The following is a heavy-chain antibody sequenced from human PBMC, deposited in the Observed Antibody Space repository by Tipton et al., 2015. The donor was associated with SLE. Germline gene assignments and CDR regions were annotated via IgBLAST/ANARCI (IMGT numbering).Heavy chain of an antibody. J-gene: IGHJ4*02. CDR3: ARGGSSVGY. CDR2: ISSTSTTT. D-gene: IGHD6-6*01. CDR1: GFTFSDYS. Sequence: SLRLSCVASGFTFSDYSMNWVRQAPGRGLEWISYISSTSTTTYYVDSVKGRFTISRDNAKNTLYLDMNSLRAEDTAVYYCARGGSSVGYWGQGSLVTVSS. V-gene: IGHV3-48*04.